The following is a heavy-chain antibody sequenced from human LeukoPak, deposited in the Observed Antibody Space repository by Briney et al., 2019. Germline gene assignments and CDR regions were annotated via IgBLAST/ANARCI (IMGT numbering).Heavy chain of an antibody. CDR2: IYYSGIT. Sequence: NPSETLSLTCTICGGSISTYYWSWIRQPPGKGLEWIGYIYYSGITKYNPSVKSRVTISVDTSKNQFSLKVSSVTAADTAVYYCARGTNMMASLRFDPWGQGTLVTVSS. CDR3: ARGTNMMASLRFDP. V-gene: IGHV4-59*01. CDR1: GGSISTYY. D-gene: IGHD2-8*01. J-gene: IGHJ5*02.